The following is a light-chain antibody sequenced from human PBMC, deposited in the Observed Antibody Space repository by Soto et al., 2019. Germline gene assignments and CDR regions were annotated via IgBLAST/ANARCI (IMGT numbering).Light chain of an antibody. CDR2: GAS. J-gene: IGKJ5*01. CDR3: QQYNNWPRT. CDR1: QSVGSN. Sequence: EIVMTQSPATLSVSPGERVTLSCRARQSVGSNLAWYQQTPGQAPRVVIYGASTRATGVPARFSGSGSGTEFTLTISSLQSEDFAVYYCQQYNNWPRTFGQGTRLEIK. V-gene: IGKV3-15*01.